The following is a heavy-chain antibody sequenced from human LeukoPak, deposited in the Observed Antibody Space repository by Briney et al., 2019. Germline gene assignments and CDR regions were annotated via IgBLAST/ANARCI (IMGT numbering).Heavy chain of an antibody. J-gene: IGHJ3*02. CDR2: INPNSGGT. CDR1: GYTFTGYY. Sequence: ASVKVSCKASGYTFTGYYMHWVRQAPGQGLEWMGRINPNSGGTNYAQKFQGRVTMTEDTSTDTAYMELSSLRSEDTAVYYCATGPDAFDIWGQGTMVTVSS. V-gene: IGHV1-2*06. CDR3: ATGPDAFDI.